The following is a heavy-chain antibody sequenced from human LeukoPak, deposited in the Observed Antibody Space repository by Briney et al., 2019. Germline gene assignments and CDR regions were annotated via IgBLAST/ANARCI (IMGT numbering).Heavy chain of an antibody. V-gene: IGHV5-51*01. CDR1: GYSFTSSW. CDR3: ARHWSAPRSAPDY. J-gene: IGHJ4*02. D-gene: IGHD3-3*01. CDR2: IYPGDSDT. Sequence: GESLKISCEGSGYSFTSSWIGWVRQMPGKGLEWMGIIYPGDSDTRYSPSFQGQVTISADKSISTAYLQWSGLKASDTAIYYCARHWSAPRSAPDYWGQGTLVTVSS.